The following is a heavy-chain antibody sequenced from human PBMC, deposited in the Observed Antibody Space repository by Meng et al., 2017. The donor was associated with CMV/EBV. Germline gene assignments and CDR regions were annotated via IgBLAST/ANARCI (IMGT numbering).Heavy chain of an antibody. Sequence: ASVKVSCKASGYTFTSYYMHWVRQAPGQGLEWMGIINPSGGRTSYAQKFQGRVTMTRDTSTSTVYMELSSLRSEDTAVYYCARGDYSGYDRPGYGMDVWGQGTTVTVSS. V-gene: IGHV1-46*01. D-gene: IGHD5-12*01. J-gene: IGHJ6*02. CDR2: INPSGGRT. CDR3: ARGDYSGYDRPGYGMDV. CDR1: GYTFTSYY.